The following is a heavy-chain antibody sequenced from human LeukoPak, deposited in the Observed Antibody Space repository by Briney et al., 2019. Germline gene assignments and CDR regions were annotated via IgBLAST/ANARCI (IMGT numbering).Heavy chain of an antibody. V-gene: IGHV4-59*01. CDR2: IYYSGST. CDR1: GGSLSSYY. D-gene: IGHD6-19*01. Sequence: SETLSLTCTVSGGSLSSYYWSWIRQPPGKGLEWIGYIYYSGSTNYNPSLKSRVTISVDTSKNQFSLKLSSVTAADTAVYYCARDWQDDGLGNWFDPWGQGTLVTVSS. J-gene: IGHJ5*02. CDR3: ARDWQDDGLGNWFDP.